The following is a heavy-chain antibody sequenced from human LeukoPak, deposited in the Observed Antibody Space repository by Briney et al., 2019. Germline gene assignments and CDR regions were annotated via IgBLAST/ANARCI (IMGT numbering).Heavy chain of an antibody. D-gene: IGHD4-17*01. J-gene: IGHJ6*02. CDR2: INDSGST. Sequence: SETLSLTCAVYGGSFSGYYWSWLRQPPGKGLEWIGEINDSGSTSYTPSLKNRVTISLDTSKNQFSLKLFSMTAADTAVYYCARARFEVYTVRSFYYGMDVWGQGTTVTVSS. CDR3: ARARFEVYTVRSFYYGMDV. CDR1: GGSFSGYY. V-gene: IGHV4-34*01.